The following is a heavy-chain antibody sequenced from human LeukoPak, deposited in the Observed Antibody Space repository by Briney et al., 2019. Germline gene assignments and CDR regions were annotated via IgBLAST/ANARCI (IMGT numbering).Heavy chain of an antibody. Sequence: GGSLRLSCAASEFTFSDYYMSWIRQAPGKGLEWVSYISSGGSTIYYADSVKGRFTISRDNGKNSLYLQMNSLRAEDTALYYCATAPQTYRYLGYWGQGTLVTVSS. CDR3: ATAPQTYRYLGY. V-gene: IGHV3-11*04. D-gene: IGHD3-16*02. CDR2: ISSGGSTI. J-gene: IGHJ4*02. CDR1: EFTFSDYY.